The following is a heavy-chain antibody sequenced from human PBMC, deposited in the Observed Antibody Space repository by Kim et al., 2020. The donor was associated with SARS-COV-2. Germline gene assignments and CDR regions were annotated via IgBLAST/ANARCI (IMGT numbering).Heavy chain of an antibody. V-gene: IGHV1-69*13. CDR3: ARMYYYDSSGYYYYYDGMDV. D-gene: IGHD3-22*01. Sequence: SVKVSCKASGGTFSSYAISWVRQAPGQGLEWMGGIIPIFGTANYAQKFQGRVTITADESTSTAYMELSSLRSEDTAVYYCARMYYYDSSGYYYYYDGMDVWGQGTTVTVS. CDR2: IIPIFGTA. J-gene: IGHJ6*02. CDR1: GGTFSSYA.